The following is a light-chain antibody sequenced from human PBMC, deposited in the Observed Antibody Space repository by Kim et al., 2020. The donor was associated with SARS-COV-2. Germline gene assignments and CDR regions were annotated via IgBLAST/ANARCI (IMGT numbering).Light chain of an antibody. V-gene: IGKV4-1*01. J-gene: IGKJ4*01. CDR2: WAS. Sequence: ATINCKSSQSVLSSSNNKNYLTWYQQKPGQPPKLLIYWASTRESGVPDRFSGSGSGTDFTLTISSLQAEDVAIYYCQQYYSTPRAFGGGTKVDI. CDR3: QQYYSTPRA. CDR1: QSVLSSSNNKNY.